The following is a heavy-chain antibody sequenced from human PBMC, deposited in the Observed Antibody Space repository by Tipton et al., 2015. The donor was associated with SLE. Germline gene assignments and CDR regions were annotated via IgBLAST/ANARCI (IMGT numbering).Heavy chain of an antibody. D-gene: IGHD3-22*01. CDR3: ASHGYYDSRGYSVY. Sequence: TLSLTCSVSGGSMKTSSYYWAWIRQPPGEGLEWIGSIYYSGSNYHNESLRSRVTLSVDMSKNQFSLKLTSMTAADTAMYYCASHGYYDSRGYSVYWGRGTLVTVAS. J-gene: IGHJ4*02. CDR1: GGSMKTSSYY. V-gene: IGHV4-39*01. CDR2: IYYSGSN.